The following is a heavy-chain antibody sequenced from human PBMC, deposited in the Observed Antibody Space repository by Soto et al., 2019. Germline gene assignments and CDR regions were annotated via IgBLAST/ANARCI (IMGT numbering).Heavy chain of an antibody. J-gene: IGHJ4*02. CDR2: IYYSGST. CDR3: ARRIRGAAQGFDY. CDR1: GGSISSSSYY. D-gene: IGHD2-15*01. Sequence: SETLSLTCTVSGGSISSSSYYWGWIRQPPGKGLEWIGSIYYSGSTYYNPSLKSRVTISVDTSKNQFSLKLSSVTAADTAVYYCARRIRGAAQGFDYWGQGTLVTVSS. V-gene: IGHV4-39*01.